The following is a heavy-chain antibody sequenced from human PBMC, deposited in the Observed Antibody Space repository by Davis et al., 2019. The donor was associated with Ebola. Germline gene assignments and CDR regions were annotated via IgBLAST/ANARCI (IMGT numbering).Heavy chain of an antibody. CDR2: IYAGDNT. Sequence: PGGSLRLSCAASGFTINNNYMSWVRQAPGKGPQWVSVIYAGDNTFYADSVKGRFTISRDNSKNTVFLQMSSLRAEDTAVYYCARDNYFSYWGQGTLVTVSS. V-gene: IGHV3-53*01. J-gene: IGHJ4*02. CDR1: GFTINNNY. CDR3: ARDNYFSY.